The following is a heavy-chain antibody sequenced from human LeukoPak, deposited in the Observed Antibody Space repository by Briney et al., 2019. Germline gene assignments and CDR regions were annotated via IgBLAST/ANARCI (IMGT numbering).Heavy chain of an antibody. CDR3: ARDTGWFGELLPRLFDY. CDR2: IYYSGST. CDR1: GGSISSSSYY. J-gene: IGHJ4*02. D-gene: IGHD3-10*01. Sequence: SETLSLTCTVSGGSISSSSYYWGWIRQPPGKGLEWIGSIYYSGSTYYNPSLKSRVTTSVDTSKNQFSLKLSSVTAEDTAVYYCARDTGWFGELLPRLFDYWGQGTLVTVSS. V-gene: IGHV4-39*07.